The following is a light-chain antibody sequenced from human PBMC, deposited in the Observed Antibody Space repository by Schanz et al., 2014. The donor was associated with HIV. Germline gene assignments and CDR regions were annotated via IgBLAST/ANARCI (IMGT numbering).Light chain of an antibody. Sequence: EIVLRQYPGTLSLSPGERATLSCTASQTIRNTYFAWSHQKPGQTPSLLIYGASSRAAGVPDRFSGSGSGTDFTLSISRLEPEDLGVYYCQQYGSSPWTFGPGTRVEIK. CDR3: QQYGSSPWT. CDR1: QTIRNTY. J-gene: IGKJ1*01. V-gene: IGKV3-20*01. CDR2: GAS.